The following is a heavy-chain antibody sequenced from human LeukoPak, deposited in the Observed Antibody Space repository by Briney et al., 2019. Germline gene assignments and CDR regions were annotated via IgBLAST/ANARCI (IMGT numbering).Heavy chain of an antibody. CDR3: ARDATTQLFNRFDP. V-gene: IGHV3-21*01. Sequence: PGGSLRLSCAASGFTFSSYSMNWVRQAPGKGLEWVSSISSSSSYIYYADSVKGRFTISRDNAKNSLYLQMNSLRAEDTAVYYCARDATTQLFNRFDPLGQGTLVTVSS. D-gene: IGHD1-1*01. CDR2: ISSSSSYI. J-gene: IGHJ5*01. CDR1: GFTFSSYS.